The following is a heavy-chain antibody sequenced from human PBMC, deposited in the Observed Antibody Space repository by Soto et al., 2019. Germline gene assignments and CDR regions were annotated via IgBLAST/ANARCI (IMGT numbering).Heavy chain of an antibody. CDR1: GFKFSDAW. J-gene: IGHJ3*01. D-gene: IGHD3-16*01. Sequence: EEQLVESGGGLVEPGGSLRLSCAGSGFKFSDAWMNWIRQAPGKGLEWVGRIKSKGSGATIDYAGPVKGRFIISRDDSKSTVFLQMNSLKTDDTAVYFCTNDWTFYHDNAVWGQGTMVTVSS. CDR2: IKSKGSGATI. CDR3: TNDWTFYHDNAV. V-gene: IGHV3-15*07.